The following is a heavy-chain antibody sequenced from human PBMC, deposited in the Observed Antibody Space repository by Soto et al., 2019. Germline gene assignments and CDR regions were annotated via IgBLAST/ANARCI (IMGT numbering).Heavy chain of an antibody. V-gene: IGHV3-21*01. J-gene: IGHJ6*02. CDR2: ISSSSTYI. CDR3: AGEPGPSQDYYYGMDV. CDR1: GSTFNKYS. Sequence: GGSLRLSCAASGSTFNKYSMNWVRQAPGKGLEWVSSISSSSTYIYYADSVKGRFTISRDNAKNSLYLQMGSLRVEDTAVYYCAGEPGPSQDYYYGMDVWGQGTTVTVSS.